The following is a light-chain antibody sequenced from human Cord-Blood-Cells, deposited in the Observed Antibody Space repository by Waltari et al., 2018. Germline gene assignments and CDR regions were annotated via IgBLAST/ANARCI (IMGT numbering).Light chain of an antibody. CDR3: QSYDSSLSGYWV. V-gene: IGLV1-40*01. J-gene: IGLJ3*02. Sequence: QSVLTQPPSVSGAPGQKVHISCTASSSHLGATYSSHCHQQLPVTAPKLLIYGNSNRPSGVPDRFSGSKSGTSASLAITGLQAEDEADYYCQSYDSSLSGYWVFGGGTKLTVL. CDR1: SSHLGATYS. CDR2: GNS.